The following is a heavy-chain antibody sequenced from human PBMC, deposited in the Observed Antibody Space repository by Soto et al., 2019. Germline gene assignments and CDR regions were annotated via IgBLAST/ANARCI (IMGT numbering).Heavy chain of an antibody. D-gene: IGHD6-19*01. J-gene: IGHJ4*02. Sequence: PGGSLRLSCAASGFTFINYAMSWFRQAPGEGLEWVSTISGNGANTHYADSVKGRFSISRDNSKNTLYIQMNSLRAEDTAVYYCAKDYGSSRYFFDYWGQGALVTVSS. CDR3: AKDYGSSRYFFDY. V-gene: IGHV3-23*01. CDR2: ISGNGANT. CDR1: GFTFINYA.